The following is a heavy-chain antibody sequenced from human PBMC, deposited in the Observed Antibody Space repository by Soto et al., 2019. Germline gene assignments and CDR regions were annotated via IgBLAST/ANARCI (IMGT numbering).Heavy chain of an antibody. J-gene: IGHJ4*02. Sequence: SETLSLTCAVSSGSISSSNWWSWVRQPPGKGLEWIGEIYHSGSTNYNPSLKSRVTISVDKSKNQFSLKLSSVTAADTAVYYCASIGKSGYDNFDYWGQGTLVTVSS. CDR2: IYHSGST. CDR3: ASIGKSGYDNFDY. CDR1: SGSISSSNW. D-gene: IGHD5-12*01. V-gene: IGHV4-4*02.